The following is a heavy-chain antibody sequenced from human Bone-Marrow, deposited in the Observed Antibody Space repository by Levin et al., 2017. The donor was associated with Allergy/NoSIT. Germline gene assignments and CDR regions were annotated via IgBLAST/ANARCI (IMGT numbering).Heavy chain of an antibody. V-gene: IGHV3-9*01. Sequence: SCVASGFTLDDYAMHWVRQAPGKGLEWVSGIYWGSNRIGYADSVRGRFTISRDNAKNSLYLQMNSLRPEDTALYYCSKDVSPGGADYWGQGTLVTVSP. CDR1: GFTLDDYA. CDR3: SKDVSPGGADY. D-gene: IGHD3-16*01. J-gene: IGHJ4*02. CDR2: IYWGSNRI.